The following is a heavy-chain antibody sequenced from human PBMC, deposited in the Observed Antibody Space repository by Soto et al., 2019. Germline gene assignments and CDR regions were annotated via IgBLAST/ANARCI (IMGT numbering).Heavy chain of an antibody. Sequence: GESLKISCKGSGYSFTSYWIGWVRQMPGKGLEWMGIIYPGDSDTRYSPSFQGQVTISADKSISTAYLQWSSLKASDTAMYYCARRGRGDYYDSSGFKAFDIWGQGTMVTVSS. J-gene: IGHJ3*02. CDR2: IYPGDSDT. CDR1: GYSFTSYW. D-gene: IGHD3-22*01. V-gene: IGHV5-51*01. CDR3: ARRGRGDYYDSSGFKAFDI.